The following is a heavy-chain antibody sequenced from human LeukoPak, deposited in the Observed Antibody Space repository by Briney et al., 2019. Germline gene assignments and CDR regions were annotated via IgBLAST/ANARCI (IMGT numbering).Heavy chain of an antibody. CDR1: EYSFTNYW. D-gene: IGHD1-26*01. V-gene: IGHV5-51*01. Sequence: GESLKISCKGSEYSFTNYWIGWVRQMPGKGLEWMGIVYSGDSDTKYSPSFQGQVTISADKSISTAYLQWSSLKASDTAMYYCARDDGNYYYMDVWGKGTTVTVSS. CDR2: VYSGDSDT. J-gene: IGHJ6*03. CDR3: ARDDGNYYYMDV.